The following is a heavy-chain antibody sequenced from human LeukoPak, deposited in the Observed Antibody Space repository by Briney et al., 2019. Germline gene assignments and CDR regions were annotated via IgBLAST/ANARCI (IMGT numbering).Heavy chain of an antibody. D-gene: IGHD1-26*01. CDR2: ISGSGGST. Sequence: GGSLRLSCAASGFTFSSYAMSWVRQAPGKGLEWVSAISGSGGSTYYADSVKGRFTISRDNSKNTLYLQMNSLRAEDTAVYYCAKAYRGVGATTDDAFDIWGQGTMVTVSS. CDR1: GFTFSSYA. J-gene: IGHJ3*02. V-gene: IGHV3-23*01. CDR3: AKAYRGVGATTDDAFDI.